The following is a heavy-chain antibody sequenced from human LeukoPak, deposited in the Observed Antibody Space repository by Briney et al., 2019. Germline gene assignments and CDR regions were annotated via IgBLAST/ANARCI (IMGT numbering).Heavy chain of an antibody. D-gene: IGHD6-19*01. V-gene: IGHV3-30*03. CDR1: GFTLSSFW. Sequence: GGSLRLSCAASGFTLSSFWMSWVRQAPGKGLEWVAVISYDGSNKYYADSVKGRFTISRDNSKNTLYLQMNSLRAEDTAVYYCARDRSPPKQWLEPFDSWGQGTLVTVSS. J-gene: IGHJ5*01. CDR3: ARDRSPPKQWLEPFDS. CDR2: ISYDGSNK.